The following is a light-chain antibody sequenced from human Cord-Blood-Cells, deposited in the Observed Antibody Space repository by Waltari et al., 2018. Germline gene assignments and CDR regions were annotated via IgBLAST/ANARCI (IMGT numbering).Light chain of an antibody. J-gene: IGLJ2*01. CDR3: QAWDSSTLV. Sequence: SYELTQPPSVSVSPGHTASIPCSGDKLGDKYACWYQQKPGQSPVLVIYQDSKRPSGIPERFSGSNSGNTATLTISGTQAMDEADYYCQAWDSSTLVFGGGTKLTVL. V-gene: IGLV3-1*01. CDR1: KLGDKY. CDR2: QDS.